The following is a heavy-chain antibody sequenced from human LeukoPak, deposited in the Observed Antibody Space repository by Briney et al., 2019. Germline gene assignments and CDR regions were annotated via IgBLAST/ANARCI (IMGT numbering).Heavy chain of an antibody. CDR1: GASFNIYY. J-gene: IGHJ4*02. CDR2: IYYSGST. Sequence: SETLSLTCTVSGASFNIYYWSWIRQPPGKGLEWIGYIYYSGSTNYNPSLKSRVTISVDTSKNQFSLKLRSVTAADTAVYYCARNGGNSDFDYWGQGTLVTVSS. CDR3: ARNGGNSDFDY. D-gene: IGHD4-23*01. V-gene: IGHV4-59*01.